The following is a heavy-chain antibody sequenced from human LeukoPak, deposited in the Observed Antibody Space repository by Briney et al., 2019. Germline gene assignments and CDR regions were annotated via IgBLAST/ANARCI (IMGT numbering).Heavy chain of an antibody. CDR2: AGHSFGTT. J-gene: IGHJ4*02. V-gene: IGHV3-23*01. CDR1: GFTFSSYA. D-gene: IGHD1-26*01. CDR3: VPHPGGNFPDFAS. Sequence: GGSPRLSCAASGFTFSSYAMSWVRQAPGMGLEWVSTAGHSFGTTYYADSVKGRFIISRDDSKNTVSLQMTSLRAEDTAIYYCVPHPGGNFPDFASWGQGTLVTVSS.